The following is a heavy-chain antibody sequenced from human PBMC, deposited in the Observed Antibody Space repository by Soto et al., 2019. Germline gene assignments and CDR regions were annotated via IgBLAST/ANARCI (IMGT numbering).Heavy chain of an antibody. CDR1: GFTLTNYW. V-gene: IGHV3-74*03. D-gene: IGHD3-3*02. CDR3: ARDLPEALPITDQPKFDL. Sequence: DVQLVESGGGLVQPGGSLRLSCAASGFTLTNYWMHWVRQSPGRGLMWVARINSDGSDTLYPDSVRGRFTSSRDNAKNPVYLQLSSLRADDAAVYYCARDLPEALPITDQPKFDLWGQGTLVTVSS. CDR2: INSDGSDT. J-gene: IGHJ5*02.